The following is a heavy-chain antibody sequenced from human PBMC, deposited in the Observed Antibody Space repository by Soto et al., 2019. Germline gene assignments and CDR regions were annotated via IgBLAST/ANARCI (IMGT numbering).Heavy chain of an antibody. V-gene: IGHV3-30*04. Sequence: PGGSLRLSCAASGFTFSSYSLHWVRQAPGKGLEWVAVISSDGSTTDYADSVKGRFTVSRDNSRNTLYLQINILRTDDTAVYYGGGGGGSLNPGFDLWGQGTLVTVSS. CDR2: ISSDGSTT. CDR3: GGGGGSLNPGFDL. J-gene: IGHJ4*02. CDR1: GFTFSSYS. D-gene: IGHD3-16*01.